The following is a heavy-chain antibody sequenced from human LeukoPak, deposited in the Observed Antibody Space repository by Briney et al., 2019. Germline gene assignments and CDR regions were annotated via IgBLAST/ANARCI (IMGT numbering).Heavy chain of an antibody. CDR2: IYPGDSDT. D-gene: IGHD1-1*01. J-gene: IGHJ1*01. CDR3: ARSERDPFRENSPFSEYFQH. Sequence: GESLKISCKGSGYSFTSYWIGWVRQLPGKGLEWMGIIYPGDSDTRYSPSFQGQVTISADKSISTAYLQWSSLKASDTAMYYCARSERDPFRENSPFSEYFQHWGQGTQVTVSS. V-gene: IGHV5-51*01. CDR1: GYSFTSYW.